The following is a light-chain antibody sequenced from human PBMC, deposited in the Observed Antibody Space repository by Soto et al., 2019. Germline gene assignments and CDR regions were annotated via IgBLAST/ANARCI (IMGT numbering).Light chain of an antibody. V-gene: IGKV3-11*01. Sequence: EIALTQSPATLCLSPGERARLSCRASQSVSRNLAWYQQKPGQAPRLLIYDASNRATGIPARFSGSGSVTDFTLTISSLEPEDFAVYYCQQYSIWRTFGQGTKVDI. J-gene: IGKJ1*01. CDR3: QQYSIWRT. CDR1: QSVSRN. CDR2: DAS.